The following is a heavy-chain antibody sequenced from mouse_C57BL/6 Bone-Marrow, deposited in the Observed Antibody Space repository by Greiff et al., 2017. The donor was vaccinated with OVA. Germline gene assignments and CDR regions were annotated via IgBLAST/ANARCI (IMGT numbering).Heavy chain of an antibody. J-gene: IGHJ2*01. D-gene: IGHD2-3*01. CDR2: ISYSGST. CDR3: ARGGEKGWLLPYFDD. V-gene: IGHV3-1*01. CDR1: GYSITSGYD. Sequence: VQLKQSGPGMVKPSQSLSLTCTVTGYSITSGYDWHWIRHFPGNKLEWMGYISYSGSTNYNPSLKSRISITHDTSKNHFFLKLNSVTTEDTATYYCARGGEKGWLLPYFDDWGQGTTLTVSS.